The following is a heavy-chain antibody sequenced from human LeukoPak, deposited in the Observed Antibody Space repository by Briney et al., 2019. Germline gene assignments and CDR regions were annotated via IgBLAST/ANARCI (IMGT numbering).Heavy chain of an antibody. V-gene: IGHV3-7*01. D-gene: IGHD6-6*01. Sequence: PGGSLRLSCAASGFTFSSYWMSWVRQAPGKGLEWVANIKRDGSEKYYVDSVKGRFTISRDNAKNSLYLQMNSLRAVDTAVYYCVREYSSSSGPCFDYWGLGTLVTVSS. CDR1: GFTFSSYW. CDR2: IKRDGSEK. CDR3: VREYSSSSGPCFDY. J-gene: IGHJ4*02.